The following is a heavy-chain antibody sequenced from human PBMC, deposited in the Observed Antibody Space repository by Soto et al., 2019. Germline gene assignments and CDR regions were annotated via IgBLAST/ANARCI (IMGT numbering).Heavy chain of an antibody. CDR3: AKDSPPLSGYDPPMDY. V-gene: IGHV3-23*01. Sequence: QPGGSLRLSCAASGFTFSSYAMSWVRQAPGKGLEWVSAISGSGGSTYYADSVKGRFTISRDNSKNTLYLQMNSLRAEDTAVYYCAKDSPPLSGYDPPMDYWGQGTLVTVSS. D-gene: IGHD5-12*01. CDR2: ISGSGGST. CDR1: GFTFSSYA. J-gene: IGHJ4*02.